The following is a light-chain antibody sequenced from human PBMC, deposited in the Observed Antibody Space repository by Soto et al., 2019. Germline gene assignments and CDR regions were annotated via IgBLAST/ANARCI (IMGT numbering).Light chain of an antibody. V-gene: IGKV3-15*01. Sequence: ERVLTQSPGTLSVSPGERATLSCRASQSVSNNLAWYQQKPGQAPRLLIYGASTRATGISARFSGSGSETEFTLTIDSLQSEDFAVYYCQQYNSWPRTFVQGTKVEIK. J-gene: IGKJ1*01. CDR3: QQYNSWPRT. CDR2: GAS. CDR1: QSVSNN.